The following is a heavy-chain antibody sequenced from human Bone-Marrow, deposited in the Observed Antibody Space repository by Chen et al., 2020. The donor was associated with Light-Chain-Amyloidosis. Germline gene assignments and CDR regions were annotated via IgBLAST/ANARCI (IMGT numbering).Heavy chain of an antibody. D-gene: IGHD3-9*01. CDR2: ISGSGGSR. CDR1: GFAFRSYA. CDR3: AKDISYDDILPGYPADAFDI. Sequence: EVQLVESGGGLLQRGGSLRLSCAASGFAFRSYAMSWVRQAPGKGLEWVSTISGSGGSRYYGVSVKGRLTISRDNSKNALFLQMNSLRAEDTAVYYCAKDISYDDILPGYPADAFDIWGQGTMVTVSS. V-gene: IGHV3-23*04. J-gene: IGHJ3*02.